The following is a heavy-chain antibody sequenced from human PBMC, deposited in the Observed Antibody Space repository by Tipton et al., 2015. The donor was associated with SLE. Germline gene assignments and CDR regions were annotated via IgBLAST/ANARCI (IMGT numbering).Heavy chain of an antibody. J-gene: IGHJ4*02. D-gene: IGHD4-17*01. CDR3: AKDYNHDNADYN. V-gene: IGHV4-4*02. CDR1: GGSIRSSNW. Sequence: TLSLTCAVSGGSIRSSNWWSGVRQPPGKGLEWIGEIHHSGSTNSNPSLKSRVTISVDKSKNQFSLKLSSVTVADTAVYYCAKDYNHDNADYNWGQGTLVIVSS. CDR2: IHHSGST.